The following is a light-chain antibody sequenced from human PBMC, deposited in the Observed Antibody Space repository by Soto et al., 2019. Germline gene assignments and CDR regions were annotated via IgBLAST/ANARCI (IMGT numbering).Light chain of an antibody. J-gene: IGLJ1*01. V-gene: IGLV1-40*01. CDR1: SSSIGAGYD. CDR3: QSYDSSLSGYV. CDR2: ANT. Sequence: QSVLTQPPSVSGAPGQRVTISCTGSSSSIGAGYDVHWYQQLPGTAPKLLIYANTNRPSGVPGRFSGSKSGTSASLAITGLQAEDEADYYCQSYDSSLSGYVFGTETKVTVL.